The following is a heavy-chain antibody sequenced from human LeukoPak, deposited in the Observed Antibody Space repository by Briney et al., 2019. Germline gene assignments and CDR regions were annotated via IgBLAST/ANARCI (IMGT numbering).Heavy chain of an antibody. CDR1: GGAFSSYT. J-gene: IGHJ4*02. V-gene: IGHV1-18*01. Sequence: ASVKVSCKASGGAFSSYTISWVRQAPGQGLEWMGWISAYNGNTNYAQKLQGRVTMTTDTSTSTAYMELRSLRSDDTAVYYCARVSRVGSGYDYWGQGTLVTVSS. CDR2: ISAYNGNT. D-gene: IGHD6-19*01. CDR3: ARVSRVGSGYDY.